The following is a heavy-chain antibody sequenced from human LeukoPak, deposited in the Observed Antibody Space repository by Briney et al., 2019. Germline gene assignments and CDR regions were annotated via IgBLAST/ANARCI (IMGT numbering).Heavy chain of an antibody. V-gene: IGHV3-7*01. CDR1: GFTFSSYR. CDR3: ARYNSDWGCLDP. D-gene: IGHD6-19*01. Sequence: GGSLRLSCAASGFTFSSYRMSWVRQAPGKGLECVANIKPDGSEKNYVDSVKGRFTISRDNAKNSLSLQMNSLRAEDTAVYYCARYNSDWGCLDPWGQGTLVTVSS. J-gene: IGHJ5*02. CDR2: IKPDGSEK.